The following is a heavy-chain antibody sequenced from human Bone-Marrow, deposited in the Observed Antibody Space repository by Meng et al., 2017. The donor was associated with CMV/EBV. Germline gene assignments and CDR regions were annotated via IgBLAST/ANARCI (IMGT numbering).Heavy chain of an antibody. CDR3: ARDPYSTDDAFDI. D-gene: IGHD6-13*01. J-gene: IGHJ3*02. CDR1: GYTFTSYY. Sequence: ASVKVSCKASGYTFTSYYMHWVRQAPGQGLEWMGIINPSGGSTSYAQKFQGRVTLTRDTSTSTVYMELSSLRSEDTAVYYCARDPYSTDDAFDIWGQGTMVTVSS. V-gene: IGHV1-46*01. CDR2: INPSGGST.